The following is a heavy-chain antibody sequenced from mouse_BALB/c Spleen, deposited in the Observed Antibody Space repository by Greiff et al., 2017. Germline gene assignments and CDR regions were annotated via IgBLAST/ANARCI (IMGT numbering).Heavy chain of an antibody. D-gene: IGHD2-1*01. Sequence: EVQLVESGGGLVKPGGSLKLSCAASGFTFSSYTMSWVRQTPEKRLEWVATISSGGSYTYYPDTVTGRFTISRDNAKNTLYLEMSSLRSEDTAMYYCARDNGNYFDYWGQGTTLTVSS. V-gene: IGHV5-9-4*01. CDR2: ISSGGSYT. CDR3: ARDNGNYFDY. J-gene: IGHJ2*01. CDR1: GFTFSSYT.